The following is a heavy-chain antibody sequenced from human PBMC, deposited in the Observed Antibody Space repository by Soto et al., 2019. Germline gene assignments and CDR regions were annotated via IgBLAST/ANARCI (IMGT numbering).Heavy chain of an antibody. D-gene: IGHD2-2*01. CDR1: GYTFSNYG. CDR3: ARVVPGAEAWFGP. Sequence: GASVKVSCKTSGYTFSNYGITWVRQAPGQPLEWLGWISLYSDGANYAQKFQGRVSMTTDTSTTTAYMELRSLRSDDTAVYYCARVVPGAEAWFGPWGQGTLVTVYS. J-gene: IGHJ5*02. CDR2: ISLYSDGA. V-gene: IGHV1-18*01.